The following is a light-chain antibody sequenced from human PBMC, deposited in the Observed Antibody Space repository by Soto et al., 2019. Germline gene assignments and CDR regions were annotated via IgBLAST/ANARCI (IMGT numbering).Light chain of an antibody. CDR2: EDN. CDR3: QSYDSSNVV. CDR1: SGSIASNY. J-gene: IGLJ2*01. Sequence: NSMLTQPHSVSESPGKTVTISCTRSSGSIASNYVQWYQQRPGSAPTTVIYEDNQRPSGVPDRFSGSSDSSSNSASLTISGLKTEDEADYYCQSYDSSNVVFGGGTQLTVL. V-gene: IGLV6-57*04.